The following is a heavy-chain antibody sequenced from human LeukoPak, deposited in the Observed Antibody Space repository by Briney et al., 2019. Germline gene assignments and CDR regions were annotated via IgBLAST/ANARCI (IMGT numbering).Heavy chain of an antibody. Sequence: GESLNISCQVSGYTFTSYWIAWVRQMPGKGLEWMGIIYPGDSDTRYSPSFQGQVTISADKSISTAYLQWSSLKASDTAMYYCARGLGSYFDYWGQGTLVTVSS. CDR3: ARGLGSYFDY. J-gene: IGHJ4*02. CDR1: GYTFTSYW. V-gene: IGHV5-51*01. D-gene: IGHD1-14*01. CDR2: IYPGDSDT.